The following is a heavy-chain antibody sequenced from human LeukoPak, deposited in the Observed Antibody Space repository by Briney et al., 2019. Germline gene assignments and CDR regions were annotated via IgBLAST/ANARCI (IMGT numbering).Heavy chain of an antibody. V-gene: IGHV4-34*01. CDR1: GGSFSGYY. Sequence: SETLPLTCAVYGGSFSGYYWSWICQPPGKGLEWIGEINHSGSTNYNPSLKSRVTISVDTSKNQFSLKLSSVTAADTAVYYCARVTDNYYYYGMDVWGQGTTVTVSS. D-gene: IGHD3-16*01. CDR3: ARVTDNYYYYGMDV. CDR2: INHSGST. J-gene: IGHJ6*02.